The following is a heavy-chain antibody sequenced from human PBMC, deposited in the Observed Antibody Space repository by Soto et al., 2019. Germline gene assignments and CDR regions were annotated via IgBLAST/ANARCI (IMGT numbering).Heavy chain of an antibody. CDR2: ISGSGADT. D-gene: IGHD2-15*01. CDR1: GFIFSNYA. V-gene: IGHV3-23*01. CDR3: AKDTGRGGGSVFDY. J-gene: IGHJ4*02. Sequence: GGSLRLSCAPSGFIFSNYAMSWVRQARGKGLEWVSAISGSGADTYYTESVKGRFTISRDNFKDTLYLQMNSLRAEDTAVYYCAKDTGRGGGSVFDYWGQGTLVTSPQ.